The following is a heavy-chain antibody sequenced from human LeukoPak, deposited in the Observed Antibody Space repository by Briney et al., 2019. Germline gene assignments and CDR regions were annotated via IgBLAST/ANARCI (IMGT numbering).Heavy chain of an antibody. CDR2: IRSKANGGTT. J-gene: IGHJ4*02. V-gene: IGHV3-71*01. Sequence: GGSLRLSCAASGFTFSDHYMDWVRQAPGKGLEWVGFIRSKANGGTTDYAASVKGRFAISRDDSKRSLYLQMNSLKTEDTAVYYCASSRRYGEFVFDYWGQGTLVTVPS. CDR3: ASSRRYGEFVFDY. CDR1: GFTFSDHY. D-gene: IGHD3-10*01.